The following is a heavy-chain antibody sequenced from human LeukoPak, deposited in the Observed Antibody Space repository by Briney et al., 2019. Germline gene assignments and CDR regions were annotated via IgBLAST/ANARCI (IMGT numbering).Heavy chain of an antibody. Sequence: PSETLSLTCAVYGGSFSGYYWSWIRQPPGKGLEWIGEINHSGSTNYNPSLKSRVTISVDTSKNQFSLKLSSVTAADTAVYYCARGTTLYGSGSYYRYWGQGTLVTVSS. V-gene: IGHV4-34*01. CDR1: GGSFSGYY. D-gene: IGHD3-10*01. CDR2: INHSGST. CDR3: ARGTTLYGSGSYYRY. J-gene: IGHJ4*02.